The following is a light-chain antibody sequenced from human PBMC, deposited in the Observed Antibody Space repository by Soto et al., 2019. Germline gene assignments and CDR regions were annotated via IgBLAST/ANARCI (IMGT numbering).Light chain of an antibody. J-gene: IGKJ3*01. CDR1: QSISAY. V-gene: IGKV1-39*01. Sequence: DIQMAQSPSSMSASVGDRVTITCRASQSISAYLNWYQQKPGKAPKLLIYAAPSLQSGVPSRFSGSGSGTDFTLTISSLQPEDFATYYCQESYSTPSVTFGPGTKVDI. CDR2: AAP. CDR3: QESYSTPSVT.